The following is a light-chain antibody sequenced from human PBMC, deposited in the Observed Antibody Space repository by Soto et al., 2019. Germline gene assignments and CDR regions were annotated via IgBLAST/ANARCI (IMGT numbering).Light chain of an antibody. CDR3: QHYDSLPIT. Sequence: EIVMTQSPATLSVSPGERATLSCRASQSVSGNLAWYQQKPGQAPRLLIYGASSRATGIPDRFSGSGSGTDFTLTISRLEPEDFAVFYCQHYDSLPITFGQGTRLEI. J-gene: IGKJ5*01. V-gene: IGKV3-20*01. CDR2: GAS. CDR1: QSVSGN.